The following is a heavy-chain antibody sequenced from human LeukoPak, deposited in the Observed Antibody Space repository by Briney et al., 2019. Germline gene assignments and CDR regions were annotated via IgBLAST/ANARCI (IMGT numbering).Heavy chain of an antibody. J-gene: IGHJ4*02. CDR2: IDPSDSYT. D-gene: IGHD2-15*01. Sequence: GASLKISCKGSGYSFTSYWISWVRQMPGKGLEWMGRIDPSDSYTNYSPSFQGHVTISADKSISTAYLQWSSLKASDTAMYYCARLHCSGGSCFLYYFDYWGQGTLVTVSS. CDR3: ARLHCSGGSCFLYYFDY. CDR1: GYSFTSYW. V-gene: IGHV5-10-1*01.